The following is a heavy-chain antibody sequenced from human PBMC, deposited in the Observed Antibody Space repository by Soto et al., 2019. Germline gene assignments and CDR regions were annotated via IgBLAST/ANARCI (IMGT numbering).Heavy chain of an antibody. Sequence: GGSLRLSCAASGCTFSSYAMSWVRPDPGKGLEWVSAISGSGGSTYYADSVKGRFTISRDNSKNTLYLQMNSLRAEDTAVYYCAKDLDPETGTDYSNWFDPWGQGTLVTVSS. J-gene: IGHJ5*02. CDR3: AKDLDPETGTDYSNWFDP. CDR2: ISGSGGST. D-gene: IGHD1-1*01. CDR1: GCTFSSYA. V-gene: IGHV3-23*01.